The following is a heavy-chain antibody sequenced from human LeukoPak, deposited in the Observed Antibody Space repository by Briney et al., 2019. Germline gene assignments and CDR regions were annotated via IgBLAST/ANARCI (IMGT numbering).Heavy chain of an antibody. Sequence: ASVKVSCKASGYTFTGYYMHWVRQAPGQGLEWMGWINPNSGGTNYAQKFQGRVTMTRDTSISTAYMELSRLRSDDTAVYYCARVCSSTSCHGNYWGQGTLVTVSS. CDR1: GYTFTGYY. V-gene: IGHV1-2*02. J-gene: IGHJ4*02. D-gene: IGHD2-2*01. CDR3: ARVCSSTSCHGNY. CDR2: INPNSGGT.